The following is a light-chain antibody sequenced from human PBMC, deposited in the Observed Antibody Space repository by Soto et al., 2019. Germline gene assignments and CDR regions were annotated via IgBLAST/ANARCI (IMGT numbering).Light chain of an antibody. J-gene: IGLJ3*02. V-gene: IGLV1-40*01. CDR3: QAYDYSLSASV. Sequence: QSVLTQPPSVSGAPGQRVTISCTGNSSNLGAGYDVHWYRQLPGAAPKLVIFGNRNRPSGVPERFSGSKSGTSASLAITGLQGEDEDDDYCQAYDYSLSASVFGGGTKLTVL. CDR1: SSNLGAGYD. CDR2: GNR.